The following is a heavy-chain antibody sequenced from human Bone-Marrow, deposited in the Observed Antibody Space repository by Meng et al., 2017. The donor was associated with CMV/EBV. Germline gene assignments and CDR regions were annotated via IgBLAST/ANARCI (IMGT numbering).Heavy chain of an antibody. CDR2: INPSGGST. D-gene: IGHD6-19*01. CDR3: ATVAGMEESDAFDI. CDR1: GYTFTSYH. Sequence: ASVKVSCKASGYTFTSYHMHWVRPAPGQGLEWMGIINPSGGSTSYAQKFQGRVTMTRDTSTSTVYMELSSLRSEDTAVYYGATVAGMEESDAFDIWGQGTMVTVSS. V-gene: IGHV1-46*01. J-gene: IGHJ3*02.